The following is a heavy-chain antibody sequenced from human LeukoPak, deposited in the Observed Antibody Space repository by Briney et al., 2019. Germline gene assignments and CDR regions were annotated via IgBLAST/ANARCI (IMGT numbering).Heavy chain of an antibody. CDR3: ARTDTAMVTFLDY. D-gene: IGHD5-18*01. Sequence: PSGTLSLTCAVYGGSFSGYYWSWIRQPPGKGLEWIGEINHSGSTNYNPSLKSRVTISVDTSKNQFSLKLSSVTAADTAVYYCARTDTAMVTFLDYWGQGTLVTVSS. V-gene: IGHV4-34*01. J-gene: IGHJ4*02. CDR2: INHSGST. CDR1: GGSFSGYY.